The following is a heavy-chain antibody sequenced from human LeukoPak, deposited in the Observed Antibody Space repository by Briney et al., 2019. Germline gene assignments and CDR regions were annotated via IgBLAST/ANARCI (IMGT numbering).Heavy chain of an antibody. CDR2: INCNSGSI. J-gene: IGHJ6*04. V-gene: IGHV3-20*04. CDR1: GFTFGDYG. Sequence: GGSLRLSCAASGFTFGDYGMSWVRQVPGKGLEWVSGINCNSGSIGYADSVKGRFTISRDNAKNSLYLQMNSLRAEDTAGYYCAELGITMIGGVWGKGTTVTISS. CDR3: AELGITMIGGV. D-gene: IGHD3-10*02.